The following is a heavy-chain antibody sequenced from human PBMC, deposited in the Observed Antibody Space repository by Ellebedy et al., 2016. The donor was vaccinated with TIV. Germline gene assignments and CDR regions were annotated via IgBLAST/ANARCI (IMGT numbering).Heavy chain of an antibody. V-gene: IGHV3-53*01. CDR2: IYSGGDT. CDR1: GFTVSSNY. CDR3: ASKRFGYSSTWYRGWYFDL. D-gene: IGHD6-13*01. J-gene: IGHJ2*01. Sequence: PGGSLRLSCAASGFTVSSNYMSWVRQAPGKGLEWVSVIYSGGDTYYVDSVKGRFTISRDNSNNTLYLQMNSLRAEDTAVYYCASKRFGYSSTWYRGWYFDLWGRGTLVTVSS.